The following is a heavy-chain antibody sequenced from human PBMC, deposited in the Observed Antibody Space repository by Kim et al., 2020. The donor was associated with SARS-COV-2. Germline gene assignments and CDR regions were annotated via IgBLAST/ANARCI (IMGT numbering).Heavy chain of an antibody. CDR3: ARDQVYDAL. V-gene: IGHV1-3*01. CDR2: INAGNGNT. D-gene: IGHD3-22*01. J-gene: IGHJ2*01. CDR1: GYTFSSYG. Sequence: ASVKVSCKASGYTFSSYGMHWVRQAPGQRLEWMGWINAGNGNTKSSQKFQCRVTISRDTSASAAYTEVSSLRSEDTAVYYCARDQVYDALWG.